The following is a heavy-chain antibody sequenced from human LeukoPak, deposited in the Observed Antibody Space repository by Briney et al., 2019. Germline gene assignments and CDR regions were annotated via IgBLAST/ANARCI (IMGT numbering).Heavy chain of an antibody. CDR1: GGSISSSNYY. Sequence: SETLSLTCTVSGGSISSSNYYWGWIRQPPGKGLEWIGSIYYSGSTYYNPSLKSRVTISVDTSKNQFSLKLSSVTAADTAVYFCARGRVSSSTWYSTYYYFFYMDFWGKGTTVTVSS. V-gene: IGHV4-39*07. CDR3: ARGRVSSSTWYSTYYYFFYMDF. J-gene: IGHJ6*03. D-gene: IGHD4-11*01. CDR2: IYYSGST.